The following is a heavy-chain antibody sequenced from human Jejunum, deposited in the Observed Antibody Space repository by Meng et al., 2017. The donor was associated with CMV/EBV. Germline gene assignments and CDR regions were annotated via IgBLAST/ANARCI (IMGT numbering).Heavy chain of an antibody. CDR3: ARDRYCHNGVCFAPNTYYFGMDV. CDR2: ITTSGTTK. D-gene: IGHD2-8*01. Sequence: NWVRQAPGKGLEWVSYITTSGTTKYYTDSVKGRFTIFRDNAKNSLYLQMNGLRAEDTAVYYCARDRYCHNGVCFAPNTYYFGMDVWGQGTTVTVSS. V-gene: IGHV3-48*03. J-gene: IGHJ6*02.